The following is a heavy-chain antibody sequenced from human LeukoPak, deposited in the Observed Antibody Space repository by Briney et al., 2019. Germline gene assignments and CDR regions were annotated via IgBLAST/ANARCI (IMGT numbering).Heavy chain of an antibody. J-gene: IGHJ4*02. CDR1: GASISSYY. CDR2: ILYSGST. Sequence: PSETLPLTCTVSGASISSYYWSWIRQPPGKGLEWIGYILYSGSTLYNPSLQSRVTISVDTSKNQFSLKLTSVTAADTAVYYCASGPYPAAGTDHQFDYWGQGTLVTVSS. V-gene: IGHV4-59*01. D-gene: IGHD6-13*01. CDR3: ASGPYPAAGTDHQFDY.